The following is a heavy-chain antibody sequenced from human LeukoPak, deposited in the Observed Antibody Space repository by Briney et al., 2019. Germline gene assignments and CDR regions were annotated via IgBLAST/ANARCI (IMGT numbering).Heavy chain of an antibody. D-gene: IGHD3-9*01. CDR3: ARRPYYDISTGYYTCLDS. CDR1: GGSITSSTYY. Sequence: SETLSLTCTVAGGSITSSTYYWGWIRQPPGKGLERIGTFYYGGSTYYNPSLRSRVSISADTSKNQLSLKLRSVIAADTAVYYCARRPYYDISTGYYTCLDSWGQGTLVTVSS. CDR2: FYYGGST. V-gene: IGHV4-39*01. J-gene: IGHJ4*02.